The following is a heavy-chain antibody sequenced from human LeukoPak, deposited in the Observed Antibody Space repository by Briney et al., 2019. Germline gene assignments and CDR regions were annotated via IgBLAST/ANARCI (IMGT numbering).Heavy chain of an antibody. CDR1: SGSMSSYF. J-gene: IGHJ5*02. CDR3: ARVSLGYCSSTSCPNWFDP. CDR2: IYYSGTT. Sequence: SETLSLTCTVSSGSMSSYFWSWIRQSPGKGLEWIGYIYYSGTTNYNPSLKSRVTMSVDTSKNQFSLKLSSVTAADTAVYYCARVSLGYCSSTSCPNWFDPWGQGTLVTVSS. V-gene: IGHV4-59*12. D-gene: IGHD2-2*01.